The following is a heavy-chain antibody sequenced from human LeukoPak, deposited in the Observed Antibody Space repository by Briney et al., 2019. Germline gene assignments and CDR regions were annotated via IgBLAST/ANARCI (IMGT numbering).Heavy chain of an antibody. J-gene: IGHJ4*02. D-gene: IGHD6-19*01. CDR1: GFTFSSYA. Sequence: PGGSLRLSCAASGFTFSSYAMSWVRQAPGKGLEWVSAISGSGGSTYYADSVKGRFTISRDNSKNKLYLQMNSLRAEDTAVYYCAVLPGIAVAVIDYWGQGTLVTVSS. V-gene: IGHV3-23*01. CDR2: ISGSGGST. CDR3: AVLPGIAVAVIDY.